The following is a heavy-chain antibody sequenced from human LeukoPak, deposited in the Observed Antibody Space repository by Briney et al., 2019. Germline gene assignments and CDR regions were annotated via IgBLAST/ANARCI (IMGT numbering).Heavy chain of an antibody. V-gene: IGHV4-59*01. Sequence: PSEALSLTCAVSGGSINNYYWSWIRQPPGKGLEWIGYIYDSGSTNYNPSLKSRVTISVDTSKNQFSLKLSSVTAADTAVYYCARGGGPYYYYMDVWGNGTTVTVSS. CDR3: ARGGGPYYYYMDV. CDR2: IYDSGST. CDR1: GGSINNYY. J-gene: IGHJ6*03. D-gene: IGHD2-15*01.